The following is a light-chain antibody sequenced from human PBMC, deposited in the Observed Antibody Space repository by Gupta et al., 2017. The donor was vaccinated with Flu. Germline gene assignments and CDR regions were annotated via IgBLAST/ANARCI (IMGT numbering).Light chain of an antibody. V-gene: IGKV3-20*01. Sequence: AVFVAPGERATLSCRASQSVSSSDLAWYQQKPGQAPRLLIYGASSRATGIPDRFIGSGSGTDFTLTISRLEPEDLAVYHCQHYGGSPRYTFGQGTKLELK. CDR3: QHYGGSPRYT. CDR2: GAS. J-gene: IGKJ2*01. CDR1: QSVSSSD.